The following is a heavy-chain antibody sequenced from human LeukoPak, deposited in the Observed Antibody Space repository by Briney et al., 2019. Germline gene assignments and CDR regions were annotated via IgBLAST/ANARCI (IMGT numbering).Heavy chain of an antibody. D-gene: IGHD2-2*01. CDR1: GFTFSSYA. CDR3: AKDRISPVGSLYIVVVPAASGMDV. V-gene: IGHV3-23*01. CDR2: ISGSGGST. J-gene: IGHJ6*02. Sequence: LPGGSLRLSCAASGFTFSSYAMSWVRQAPGKGLEWVSAISGSGGSTYYADSMKGRFTISRDNSKNTLYLQMNSLRAEDTAVYYCAKDRISPVGSLYIVVVPAASGMDVWGQGTMVTVSS.